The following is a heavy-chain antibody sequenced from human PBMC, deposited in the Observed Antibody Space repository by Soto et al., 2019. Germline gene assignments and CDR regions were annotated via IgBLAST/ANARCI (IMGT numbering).Heavy chain of an antibody. Sequence: GGSLILSCAASGFTFSSYGMHWVRQAPGKGLEWVAVIWYDGSNKYYADSVKGRFTISRDNSKNTLYLQMNSLRAEDTAVYYCAREGGYCSGGSCPRRYYYYYGMDVWGQGTTVTGSS. CDR3: AREGGYCSGGSCPRRYYYYYGMDV. D-gene: IGHD2-15*01. J-gene: IGHJ6*02. CDR2: IWYDGSNK. V-gene: IGHV3-33*01. CDR1: GFTFSSYG.